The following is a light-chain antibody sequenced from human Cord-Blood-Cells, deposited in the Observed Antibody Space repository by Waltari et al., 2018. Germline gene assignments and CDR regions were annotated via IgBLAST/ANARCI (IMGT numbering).Light chain of an antibody. Sequence: QSALTQPASVSGSPGQSITISCPGTSSDVGSYNLVSWYQQHPGKAPKLMLYEGSKRHSGVSYRFSGSKSGNTASLTISGRQAEDESDYYCCSYAGSSTLVYGGGTKLTVL. CDR2: EGS. J-gene: IGLJ3*02. CDR3: CSYAGSSTLV. CDR1: SSDVGSYNL. V-gene: IGLV2-23*01.